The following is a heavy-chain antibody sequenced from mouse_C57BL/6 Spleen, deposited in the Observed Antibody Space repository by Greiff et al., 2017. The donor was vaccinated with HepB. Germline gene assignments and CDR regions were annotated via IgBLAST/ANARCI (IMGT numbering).Heavy chain of an antibody. Sequence: QVQLQQPGAELVKPGASVKLSCKASGYTFTSYWMHWVKQRPGQGLEWIGMIHPNSGSTNYNEKFKSKATLTVDKSSSTAYMQLSSLTSEDSAVYYCARKLGYSNFHAMDYWGQGTSVTVSS. J-gene: IGHJ4*01. D-gene: IGHD2-5*01. V-gene: IGHV1-64*01. CDR2: IHPNSGST. CDR1: GYTFTSYW. CDR3: ARKLGYSNFHAMDY.